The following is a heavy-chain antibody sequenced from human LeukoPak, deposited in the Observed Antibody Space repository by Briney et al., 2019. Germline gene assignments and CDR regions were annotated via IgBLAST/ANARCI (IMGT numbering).Heavy chain of an antibody. CDR2: INPNSGGT. Sequence: ASVKVSCKASGGTFSSYAISWVRQAPGQGLEWMGWINPNSGGTNYAQKFQGRVTMTRDTSISTAYMELSRLRSDDTAVYYCARDRITIFGVVIIAGWFDPWGQGTLVTVSS. J-gene: IGHJ5*02. CDR1: GGTFSSYA. V-gene: IGHV1-2*02. CDR3: ARDRITIFGVVIIAGWFDP. D-gene: IGHD3-3*01.